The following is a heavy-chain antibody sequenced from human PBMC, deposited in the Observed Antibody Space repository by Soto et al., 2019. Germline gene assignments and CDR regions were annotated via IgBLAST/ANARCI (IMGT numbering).Heavy chain of an antibody. CDR3: ARVLFGRGNWLDP. J-gene: IGHJ5*02. V-gene: IGHV4-59*01. CDR1: GGSISSYY. Sequence: SETLSLTCTVSGGSISSYYWSWIRQPPGKGLEWIGYIYYSGSTNYNPSLKSRVTISVDTSKNQFSLKLSSVTAADTAVYYGARVLFGRGNWLDPWGQGTLVPVSS. CDR2: IYYSGST. D-gene: IGHD3-3*01.